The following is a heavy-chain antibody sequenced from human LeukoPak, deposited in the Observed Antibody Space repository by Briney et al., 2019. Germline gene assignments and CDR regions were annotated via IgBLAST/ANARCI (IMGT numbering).Heavy chain of an antibody. D-gene: IGHD2-2*01. CDR2: IYYSGST. J-gene: IGHJ6*02. CDR1: GGSISSYY. Sequence: SETLSLTCTVSGGSISSYYWSWIRKPPGKGLEWIGYIYYSGSTNYNPSLKSRVTISVDTSKNQFSLKLSSVTAADTAVYYCARVPVVPAANDYYYYYGMDVWGQGTTVTVSS. V-gene: IGHV4-59*01. CDR3: ARVPVVPAANDYYYYYGMDV.